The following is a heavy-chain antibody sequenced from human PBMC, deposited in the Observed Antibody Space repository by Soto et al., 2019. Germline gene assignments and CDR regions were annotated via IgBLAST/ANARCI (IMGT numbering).Heavy chain of an antibody. CDR3: AKDRTFGPPLVRFDS. V-gene: IGHV3-23*01. J-gene: IGHJ4*02. D-gene: IGHD6-6*01. CDR2: ISGNGGST. Sequence: EVQLLESGGGLVQPGGSLRLSCGASGFTFSVYAMTWVRQAPGKGLEWVSAISGNGGSTYYADSVKGRFTISRDNSKSTLHLQMNSLRVEDTAVSYCAKDRTFGPPLVRFDSWGQGTLVTVSS. CDR1: GFTFSVYA.